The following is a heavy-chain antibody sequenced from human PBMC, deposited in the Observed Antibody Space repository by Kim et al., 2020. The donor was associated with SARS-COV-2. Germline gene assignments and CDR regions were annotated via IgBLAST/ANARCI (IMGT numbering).Heavy chain of an antibody. CDR3: ARDLGHCSGGRCFPLDY. V-gene: IGHV3-48*02. CDR1: GFTFSTYS. Sequence: GGSLRLSCAASGFTFSTYSMNWVRQAPGKGLEWISYITSSSSTTHYAESVKGRFTISRDNAKNSLYLQMNSLRDEDTAVYYCARDLGHCSGGRCFPLDYWGQAILVTVSS. J-gene: IGHJ4*02. D-gene: IGHD2-15*01. CDR2: ITSSSSTT.